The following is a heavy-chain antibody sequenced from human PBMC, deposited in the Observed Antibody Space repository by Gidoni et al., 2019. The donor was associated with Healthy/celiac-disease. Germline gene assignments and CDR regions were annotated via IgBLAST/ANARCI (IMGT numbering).Heavy chain of an antibody. CDR3: ARVDFRVDSIAVAGTVGY. V-gene: IGHV1-18*01. CDR2: ISAYNGNT. Sequence: QVQLVQSGAEVKKPGASVKVSCKASGYTFTSYGISWVRQAPGQGLEWMGWISAYNGNTNYAQKLQGRVTMTTDTSTSTAYMELRSLRSDDTAVYYCARVDFRVDSIAVAGTVGYWGQGTLVTVSS. D-gene: IGHD6-19*01. CDR1: GYTFTSYG. J-gene: IGHJ4*02.